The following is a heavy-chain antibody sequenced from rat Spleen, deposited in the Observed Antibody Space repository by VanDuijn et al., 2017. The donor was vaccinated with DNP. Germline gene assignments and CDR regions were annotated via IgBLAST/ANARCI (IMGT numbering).Heavy chain of an antibody. CDR2: ISTSGGST. D-gene: IGHD5-1*01. J-gene: IGHJ2*01. Sequence: EVQLVESGGGLVQPGRSLKLSCAASGFTFSNYDMAWVRQALTKGLEWVASISTSGGSTYYRDSVKGRFTVSRDNAKSTLYLQMNSLRSEDTATYYCTREASNWDRYFDYWGQGVMVTVSS. CDR1: GFTFSNYD. V-gene: IGHV5-27*01. CDR3: TREASNWDRYFDY.